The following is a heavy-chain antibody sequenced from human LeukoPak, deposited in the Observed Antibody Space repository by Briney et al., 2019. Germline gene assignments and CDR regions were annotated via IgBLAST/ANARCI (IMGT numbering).Heavy chain of an antibody. Sequence: SETLSLTCTVSGGSISSGVYYWSWIRQHPGKGLEWIGYIYYSGSTYYNPSLKSRVTISVDTSKNQFSLKLSSVTAADTAVYYCARGLVVVAATPHYFDYWGQGTLVTVSS. CDR3: ARGLVVVAATPHYFDY. V-gene: IGHV4-31*03. J-gene: IGHJ4*02. CDR1: GGSISSGVYY. CDR2: IYYSGST. D-gene: IGHD2-15*01.